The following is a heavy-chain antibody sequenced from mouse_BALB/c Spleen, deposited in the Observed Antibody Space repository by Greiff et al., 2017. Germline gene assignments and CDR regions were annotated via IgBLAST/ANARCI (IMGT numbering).Heavy chain of an antibody. CDR1: GFTFSDYY. D-gene: IGHD1-2*01. J-gene: IGHJ1*01. Sequence: EVNVVESGGGLVKPGGSLKLSCAASGFTFSDYYMYWVRQTPEKRLEWVATISDGGSYTYYPDSVKGRFTISRDNAKNNLYLQMSSLKSEDTAMYYCAREGSTAWYFDVWGAGTTVTVSS. CDR3: AREGSTAWYFDV. V-gene: IGHV5-4*02. CDR2: ISDGGSYT.